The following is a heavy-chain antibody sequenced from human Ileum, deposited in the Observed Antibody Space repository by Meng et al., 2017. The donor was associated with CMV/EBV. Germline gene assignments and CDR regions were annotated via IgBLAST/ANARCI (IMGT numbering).Heavy chain of an antibody. CDR1: GSTFPDYS. D-gene: IGHD3-3*01. V-gene: IGHV1-2*02. CDR2: INPNSGGT. Sequence: ASGSTFPDYSLHWVRQAPGQGLEWMGWINPNSGGTNYAQSFQGRLTMTTDTSITTAYMEMNRLRPDDTGVYFCARLDSFGVVISRDYWGQGSLVTVSS. CDR3: ARLDSFGVVISRDY. J-gene: IGHJ4*02.